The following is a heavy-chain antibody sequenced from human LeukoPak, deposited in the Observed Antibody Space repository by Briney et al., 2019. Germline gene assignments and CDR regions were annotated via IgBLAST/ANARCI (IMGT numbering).Heavy chain of an antibody. CDR2: INPNSGGT. V-gene: IGHV1-2*02. D-gene: IGHD2-21*02. CDR1: GYTFTGYY. J-gene: IGHJ4*02. Sequence: GASVKVSCKASGYTFTGYYMHWVRQAPGQGLEWMGWINPNSGGTNYAQKFQGRVTMTRDTSISTAYMELSRLRSDDTAVYYCARQYCGGDCYPSDYWGQGTLVTVSS. CDR3: ARQYCGGDCYPSDY.